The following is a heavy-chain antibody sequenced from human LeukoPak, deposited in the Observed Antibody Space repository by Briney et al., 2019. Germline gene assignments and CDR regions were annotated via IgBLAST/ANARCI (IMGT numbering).Heavy chain of an antibody. J-gene: IGHJ4*02. V-gene: IGHV3-23*01. D-gene: IGHD1-1*01. CDR3: ATRTNWTPDY. CDR1: GFTFGSYT. CDR2: ISGSGGST. Sequence: GGSLRLSCAASGFTFGSYTMSWVRQAPGKGLEWVSAISGSGGSTYYADSVKGRFTISRDNSKNTLYLQMNSLRAEDTAVYYCATRTNWTPDYWGQGTLVTVSS.